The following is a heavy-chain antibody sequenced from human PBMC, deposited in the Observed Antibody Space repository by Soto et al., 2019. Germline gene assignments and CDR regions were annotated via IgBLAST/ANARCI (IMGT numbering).Heavy chain of an antibody. V-gene: IGHV3-30-3*01. CDR1: GFTFSSYA. CDR2: ISYDGSNK. J-gene: IGHJ6*02. Sequence: QVQLVEAGGGVVQPGRSLRLSCAASGFTFSSYAMHWVRQAPGKGLEWVAVISYDGSNKYYADSVKGRFTIPRDNSKNTLYLQMNSLRAEDTAVYYCARDGVAAAGTYYYYGMDVWGQGTTVTVSS. D-gene: IGHD6-13*01. CDR3: ARDGVAAAGTYYYYGMDV.